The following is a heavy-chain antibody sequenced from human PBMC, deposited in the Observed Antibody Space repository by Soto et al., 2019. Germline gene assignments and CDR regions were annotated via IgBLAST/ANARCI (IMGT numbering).Heavy chain of an antibody. D-gene: IGHD6-25*01. J-gene: IGHJ4*02. V-gene: IGHV5-51*01. CDR2: VYPNDSYV. Sequence: ECLKISFQASGYNFVEYWIGWVRQMPGKGLEWMGSVYPNDSYVKYSPSFQGQVTVSADKSINTAYVHWRSRKPSDSATYYCGAGSFDRWGQGTPVTVSS. CDR3: GAGSFDR. CDR1: GYNFVEYW.